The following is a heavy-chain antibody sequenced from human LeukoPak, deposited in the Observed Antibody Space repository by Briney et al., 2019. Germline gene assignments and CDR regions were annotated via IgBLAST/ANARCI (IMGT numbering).Heavy chain of an antibody. CDR1: GFTFSSYA. Sequence: PGASLRLSCAASGFTFSSYAMSWVRQAPGKGLEWVSAISGSGGSTYYADSVKGRFTISRDNSKNTLYLQMNSLRAGDTAVYYCAKEYSSGWFDEGPTDYWGQGTLVTVSS. CDR3: AKEYSSGWFDEGPTDY. D-gene: IGHD6-19*01. J-gene: IGHJ4*02. V-gene: IGHV3-23*01. CDR2: ISGSGGST.